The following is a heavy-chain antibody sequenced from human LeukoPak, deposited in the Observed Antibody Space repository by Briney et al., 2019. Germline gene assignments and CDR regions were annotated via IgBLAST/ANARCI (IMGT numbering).Heavy chain of an antibody. CDR2: IKHDGSEKQDGSEK. CDR1: GFTFSQYW. CDR3: ARSGRGVDSFYFSMDV. Sequence: GGSLRLSCAASGFTFSQYWMSWVRQAPGKGLEWVANIKHDGSEKQDGSEKNYVDSVKGRFTISRDNAKNSLYLQMNSLRAEDTAVYYCARSGRGVDSFYFSMDVWGKGTTVTVSS. J-gene: IGHJ6*03. V-gene: IGHV3-7*01. D-gene: IGHD3-10*01.